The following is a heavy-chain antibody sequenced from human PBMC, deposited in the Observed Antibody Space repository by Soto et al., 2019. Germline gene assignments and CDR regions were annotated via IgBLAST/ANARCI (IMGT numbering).Heavy chain of an antibody. V-gene: IGHV3-21*01. CDR1: GFTFSSYS. CDR2: ISSSSSYI. Sequence: GGSLRLSCAASGFTFSSYSMNWVRQAPGKGLEWVSSISSSSSYIYYADSVKGRFTISRDNAKNSLYLQMNSLRAEDTAEYYCARDQPGYSYGYGLGYWGQGTLVTVSS. CDR3: ARDQPGYSYGYGLGY. D-gene: IGHD5-18*01. J-gene: IGHJ4*02.